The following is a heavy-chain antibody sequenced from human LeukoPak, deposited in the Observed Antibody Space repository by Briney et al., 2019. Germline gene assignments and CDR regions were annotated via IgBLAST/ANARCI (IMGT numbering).Heavy chain of an antibody. CDR3: ARALRGAFDY. Sequence: GGSLILSCAASGFTFSNYWMSWVRQAPGKGLEWVANIKQDGSEKYYVDSVKGRFTISRDNAKNSLYLQMNSLRAEDTAVYYCARALRGAFDYWGQGTLVTVSS. D-gene: IGHD3-10*01. CDR1: GFTFSNYW. CDR2: IKQDGSEK. J-gene: IGHJ4*02. V-gene: IGHV3-7*01.